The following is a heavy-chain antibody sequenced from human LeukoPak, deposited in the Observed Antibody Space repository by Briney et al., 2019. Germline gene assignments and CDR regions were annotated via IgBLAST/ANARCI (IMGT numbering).Heavy chain of an antibody. D-gene: IGHD3-10*01. CDR1: GFTFSSYA. J-gene: IGHJ3*01. V-gene: IGHV3-72*01. CDR2: SKTRPMSYTT. Sequence: PGGSLRLSCAASGFTFSSYAMSWVRQAPGRRLEWIGRSKTRPMSYTTYFAASVRGRFSISRDDSKNSLFLQMSSLKTEDTATYYCVRVRDGGAFDVWGQGTMVTVSS. CDR3: VRVRDGGAFDV.